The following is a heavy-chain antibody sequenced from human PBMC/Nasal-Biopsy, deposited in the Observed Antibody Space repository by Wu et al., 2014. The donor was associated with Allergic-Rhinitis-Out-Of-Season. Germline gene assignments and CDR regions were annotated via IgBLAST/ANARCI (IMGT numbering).Heavy chain of an antibody. CDR3: AREPGAGTFVGFDY. CDR2: MYHSGNT. CDR1: GGSISSGAYS. J-gene: IGHJ4*02. D-gene: IGHD3-16*01. V-gene: IGHV4-30-2*01. Sequence: TLSLTCAVSGGSISSGAYSWGWVRQPPGKGLECIGYMYHSGNTYYNPSLKSRVTMSVDKSKNQFSLEMTSVTAADTAVYYCAREPGAGTFVGFDYWGQGILVTVSS.